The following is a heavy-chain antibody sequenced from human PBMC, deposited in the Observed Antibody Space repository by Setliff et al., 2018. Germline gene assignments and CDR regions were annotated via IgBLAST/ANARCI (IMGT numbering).Heavy chain of an antibody. CDR2: ISAYNGNT. CDR3: ARDFPPLYSSSFSDAFDI. V-gene: IGHV1-18*01. Sequence: ASVKVSCKASGYAFTSYGISWVRQAPGQGLEWMGWISAYNGNTNYAQKLQGRVTMTTDTSTNTAYMELRSLRSDDTAVYYCARDFPPLYSSSFSDAFDIWGQGTMVTVSS. CDR1: GYAFTSYG. J-gene: IGHJ3*02. D-gene: IGHD6-6*01.